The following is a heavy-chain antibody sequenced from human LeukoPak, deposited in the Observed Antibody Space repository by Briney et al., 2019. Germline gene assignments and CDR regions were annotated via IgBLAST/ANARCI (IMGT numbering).Heavy chain of an antibody. D-gene: IGHD5-18*01. V-gene: IGHV3-30-3*01. Sequence: HSGGSLRLSCAASGFTFSSYAMHWVRQAPGKGLEWVAVISYDGSNKYYADSVKGRFTISRDNSKNTLYLQMNSLRAEDTAVYYCARGRGIQLGLVPTDYWGQGTLVTVSS. CDR1: GFTFSSYA. CDR2: ISYDGSNK. J-gene: IGHJ4*02. CDR3: ARGRGIQLGLVPTDY.